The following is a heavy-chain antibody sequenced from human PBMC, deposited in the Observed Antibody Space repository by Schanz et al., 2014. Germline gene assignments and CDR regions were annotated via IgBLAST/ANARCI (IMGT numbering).Heavy chain of an antibody. V-gene: IGHV3-23*01. J-gene: IGHJ3*02. CDR3: AKSDAFDI. Sequence: EVHLLESGGGLVEPGGSLRLSCATSGFSLDIFAVSWVRQAPGKGLEWVSVISASGGDTYYADSVKGRFTISRDNSKNTLYLQMNSLRAEDTAVYYCAKSDAFDIWGQGTLVTVSS. CDR2: ISASGGDT. CDR1: GFSLDIFA.